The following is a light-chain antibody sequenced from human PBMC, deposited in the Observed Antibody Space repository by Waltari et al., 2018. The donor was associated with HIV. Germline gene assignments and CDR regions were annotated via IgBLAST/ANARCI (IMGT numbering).Light chain of an antibody. CDR3: QVWHSKSDHVV. V-gene: IGLV3-21*02. Sequence: SYVLTQAPSVSVAPGQTASISCGGDKIGTKSVHWYQQKPGQAPVLVVYDDSDRPSGIPERFSGFNSGNTATLTVSRVEAGDEADDYCQVWHSKSDHVVFGGGTKVTVL. J-gene: IGLJ2*01. CDR2: DDS. CDR1: KIGTKS.